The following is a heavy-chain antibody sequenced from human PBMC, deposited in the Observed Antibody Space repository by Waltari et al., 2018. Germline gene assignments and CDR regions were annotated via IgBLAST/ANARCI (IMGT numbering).Heavy chain of an antibody. D-gene: IGHD3-10*01. Sequence: EVQLVESGGGLVQPGGSLRLSCAASGFTFSSYAMRWVRQAQGQGLEWVSAISGSGGSTYYADSVKGRFTISRDNSKNTLYLQMNSLRAEDTAVYYCAKGSLWFGELLWVTGVDYWGQGTLVTVSS. CDR2: ISGSGGST. J-gene: IGHJ4*02. V-gene: IGHV3-23*04. CDR3: AKGSLWFGELLWVTGVDY. CDR1: GFTFSSYA.